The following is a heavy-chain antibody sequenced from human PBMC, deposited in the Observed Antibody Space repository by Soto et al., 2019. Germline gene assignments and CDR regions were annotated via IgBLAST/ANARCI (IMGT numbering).Heavy chain of an antibody. Sequence: GGSLRLSCAASGFTFSSYWMHWVRRAPGKGLVWVSHINSDGSSTSYADSVKGRFTISRDNAKNTLYLQMNSLRAEDTAVYYCARGDYNYFDYWGQGTLVTVSS. CDR1: GFTFSSYW. CDR2: INSDGSST. V-gene: IGHV3-74*01. J-gene: IGHJ4*02. D-gene: IGHD4-17*01. CDR3: ARGDYNYFDY.